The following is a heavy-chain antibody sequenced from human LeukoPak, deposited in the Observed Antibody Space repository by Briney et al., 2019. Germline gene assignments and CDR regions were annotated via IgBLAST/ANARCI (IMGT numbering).Heavy chain of an antibody. CDR1: GYTFTSYY. CDR3: ARDQQRTTYYDFWSGYYYFDY. J-gene: IGHJ4*02. D-gene: IGHD3-3*01. CDR2: INPSGGST. V-gene: IGHV1-46*01. Sequence: ASVKVSCKASGYTFTSYYMHWVRQAPGQGLEWMGIINPSGGSTSYAQKFQGRVTMTRDTSTSTVYMELSSLRSEDTAVYYRARDQQRTTYYDFWSGYYYFDYWGQGTLVTVSS.